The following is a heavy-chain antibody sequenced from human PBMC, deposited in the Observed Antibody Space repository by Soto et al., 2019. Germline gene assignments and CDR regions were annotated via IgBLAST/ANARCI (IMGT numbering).Heavy chain of an antibody. D-gene: IGHD3-10*01. CDR2: INHSGST. CDR1: GGSFSGYC. V-gene: IGHV4-34*01. CDR3: ARLSGGFPQLGLWFGELLHDYYGMDV. Sequence: SETLSLTCAVYGGSFSGYCWSWIRQPPGKGLEWIGEINHSGSTNYNPSLKSRVTISVDTSKNQFSLKLSSVTAADTAVYYCARLSGGFPQLGLWFGELLHDYYGMDVWGQGTTVTVSS. J-gene: IGHJ6*02.